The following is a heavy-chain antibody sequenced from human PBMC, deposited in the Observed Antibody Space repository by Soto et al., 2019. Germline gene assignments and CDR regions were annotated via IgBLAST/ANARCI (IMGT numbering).Heavy chain of an antibody. CDR2: MLYNVRN. J-gene: IGHJ4*02. CDR1: GVSITSIDYY. CDR3: ARRREPDGAYFDR. Sequence: NPSETLSLTCTVSGVSITSIDYYWGWIRLSPGKGLEWIASMLYNVRNNYNPSLKSRVTLTVDTSRNQFSLKLGSVTAADTAVYYCARRREPDGAYFDRWGQGTLVTVSS. V-gene: IGHV4-39*01. D-gene: IGHD4-17*01.